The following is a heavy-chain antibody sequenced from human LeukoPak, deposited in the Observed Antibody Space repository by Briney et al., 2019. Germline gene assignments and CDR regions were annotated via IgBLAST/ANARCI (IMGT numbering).Heavy chain of an antibody. CDR1: GSTVSSNY. V-gene: IGHV3-53*01. CDR2: IYSGGST. Sequence: GSLSLSCAASGSTVSSNYMSWVRQAPGRGLEGSSVIYSGGSTYYADSVKGRFTISRDNSKNTLYLQMNSLRAEDTAVYYCARDKWGWNGVRYYYYGMDVWGKGTTVTVSS. D-gene: IGHD1-1*01. J-gene: IGHJ6*04. CDR3: ARDKWGWNGVRYYYYGMDV.